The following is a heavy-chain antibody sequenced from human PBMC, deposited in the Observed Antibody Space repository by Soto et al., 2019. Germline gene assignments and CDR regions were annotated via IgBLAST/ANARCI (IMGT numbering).Heavy chain of an antibody. Sequence: ASVNFSGKASCYTFTSYVISLVRQSPVQLLDFMGFISSYNGNTNYAHKLQGRFTMTTDTSTSTAYMELRSLRSDDTAVYYCARDRYDYVWGSYSPNFDYWGERHMVLVSS. CDR1: CYTFTSYV. CDR2: ISSYNGNT. V-gene: IGHV1-18*01. J-gene: IGHJ4*02. D-gene: IGHD3-16*01. CDR3: ARDRYDYVWGSYSPNFDY.